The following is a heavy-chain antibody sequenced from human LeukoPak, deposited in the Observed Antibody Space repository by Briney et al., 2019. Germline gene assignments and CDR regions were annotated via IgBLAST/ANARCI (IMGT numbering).Heavy chain of an antibody. CDR1: GGSISSYY. Sequence: SETLSLACTVSGGSISSYYWSWIRQPAGKGLEWIGRIYTSGSTNYNPSLKSRVTMSVDTSKNQFSLKLSSVTAADTAVYYCAGTTRTGDLGYWGQGTLVTVSS. D-gene: IGHD7-27*01. V-gene: IGHV4-4*07. CDR3: AGTTRTGDLGY. J-gene: IGHJ4*02. CDR2: IYTSGST.